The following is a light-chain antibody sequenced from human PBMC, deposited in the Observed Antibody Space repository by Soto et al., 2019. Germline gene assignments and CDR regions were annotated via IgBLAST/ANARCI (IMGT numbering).Light chain of an antibody. CDR1: QGISSY. CDR3: QQLNSYPR. V-gene: IGKV1-9*01. Sequence: IQLTQSPSSLCASVGDRVTITCRASQGISSYLAWYQQKPGKAPKLLIYAASTLQSGVPSRFSGSGSGTDFTLTISSLQPEDFATYYCQQLNSYPRFGQGTKVEIK. CDR2: AAS. J-gene: IGKJ1*01.